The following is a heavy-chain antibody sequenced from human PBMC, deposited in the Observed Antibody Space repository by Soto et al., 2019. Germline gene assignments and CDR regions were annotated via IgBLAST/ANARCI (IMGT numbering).Heavy chain of an antibody. Sequence: SETLSLTCTVSGGSISSYYWSWIRQPPGKGLEWIGYIYYSESTNYNPSLKSRVIISVDTSKNQFSLKLSSVTAADTAVYYCARAQSGSYYHNYYYGMDVWGQGTTVTVS. CDR2: IYYSEST. CDR1: GGSISSYY. V-gene: IGHV4-59*01. CDR3: ARAQSGSYYHNYYYGMDV. D-gene: IGHD1-26*01. J-gene: IGHJ6*02.